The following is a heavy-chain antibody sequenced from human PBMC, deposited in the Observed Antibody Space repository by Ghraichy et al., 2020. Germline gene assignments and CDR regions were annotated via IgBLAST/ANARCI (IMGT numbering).Heavy chain of an antibody. D-gene: IGHD3-10*01. CDR3: ARERSF. CDR1: GFTVTSNY. V-gene: IGHV3-53*01. CDR2: IYSGGST. J-gene: IGHJ4*02. Sequence: GALRLSCAASGFTVTSNYMTWVRQAPGKGLEWVSVIYSGGSTYYADSVKGRFTISTDESKNTLFLQMNSLRAEDMAVYYCARERSFWGQGTLVTVSS.